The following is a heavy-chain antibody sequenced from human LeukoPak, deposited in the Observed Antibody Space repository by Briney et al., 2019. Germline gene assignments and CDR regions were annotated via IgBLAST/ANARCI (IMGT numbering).Heavy chain of an antibody. CDR2: INAGNGNT. CDR3: ARGKDYDSSGYYSYYYYYGMDV. Sequence: ASVKVSCKASGGTFTSYAMHWVRQAPGQRLEWMGWINAGNGNTKYSQKFQGRVTITRDTSASTAYMELSSLRSEDTAVYYCARGKDYDSSGYYSYYYYYGMDVWGQGTTVTVSS. D-gene: IGHD3-22*01. CDR1: GGTFTSYA. J-gene: IGHJ6*02. V-gene: IGHV1-3*01.